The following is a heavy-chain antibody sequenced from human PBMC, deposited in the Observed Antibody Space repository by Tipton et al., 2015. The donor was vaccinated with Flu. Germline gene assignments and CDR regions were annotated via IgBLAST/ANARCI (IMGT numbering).Heavy chain of an antibody. Sequence: TLSLTCAVYGGSFRAYYWSWIRQPPGKGLEWIGEINHSGSTNYNPSLKSRVTISVDKSKNQFSLKLSSVTAADTAVYYCARGNYESLTGFNTLYDYWGQGTLVTVSS. CDR3: ARGNYESLTGFNTLYDY. J-gene: IGHJ4*02. V-gene: IGHV4-34*01. CDR1: GGSFRAYY. D-gene: IGHD3-9*01. CDR2: INHSGST.